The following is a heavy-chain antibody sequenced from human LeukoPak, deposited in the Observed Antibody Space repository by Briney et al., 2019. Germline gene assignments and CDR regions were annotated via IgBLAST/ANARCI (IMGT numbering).Heavy chain of an antibody. V-gene: IGHV3-74*01. CDR1: GNYW. CDR2: IDSDGSWT. Sequence: GGSLRLSCAASGNYWMHWARQAPGKGLVWVSHIDSDGSWTSYADSVKGRFTISKDNAKNTVYLQMNSLRAEDTAVYYCVSFYETYWGRGTLVTVSS. CDR3: VSFYETY. J-gene: IGHJ4*02. D-gene: IGHD2/OR15-2a*01.